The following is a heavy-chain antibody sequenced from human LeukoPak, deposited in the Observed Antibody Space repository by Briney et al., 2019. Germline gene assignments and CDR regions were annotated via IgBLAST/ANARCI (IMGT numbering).Heavy chain of an antibody. D-gene: IGHD6-13*01. J-gene: IGHJ4*02. Sequence: PGGSLRLSCAASGFTFSSYEMNWVRQAPGKGLEWVSYISSSGSTIYYAVSVKGRFTISRDNAKNSLYLQMNSLRAEDTAVYYCAREYSSSWYPYFDYWGQGTLVTVSS. CDR1: GFTFSSYE. V-gene: IGHV3-48*03. CDR3: AREYSSSWYPYFDY. CDR2: ISSSGSTI.